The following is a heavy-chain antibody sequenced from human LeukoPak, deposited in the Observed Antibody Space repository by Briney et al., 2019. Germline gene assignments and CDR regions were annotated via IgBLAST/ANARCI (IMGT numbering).Heavy chain of an antibody. CDR1: GFPFSTYG. CDR3: AKAQLGGYNYAPLDS. V-gene: IGHV3-23*01. J-gene: IGHJ4*02. Sequence: GGSLRLSCSASGFPFSTYGMNWVRQAPGNGLEWVSVSGGDGRTYYADSVRGRFTISRDDSKNTLYLQMNSLRAEDTAVYYCAKAQLGGYNYAPLDSWGQGTLVTVSS. D-gene: IGHD5-18*01. CDR2: SGGDGRT.